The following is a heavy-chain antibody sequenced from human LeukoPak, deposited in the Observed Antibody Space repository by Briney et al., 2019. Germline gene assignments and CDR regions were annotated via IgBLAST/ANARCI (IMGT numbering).Heavy chain of an antibody. V-gene: IGHV3-66*02. D-gene: IGHD3-22*01. CDR2: IYSGGRT. J-gene: IGHJ4*02. Sequence: PGGSLPLSCAASGFTVSSNYMRWVRQAPGQGLEGVSVIYSGGRTYYADSVKGRITICRDNSKNTLYLQMNSLRSENTAVYYCARESSSVYSLPYWGQGTLVTVSS. CDR3: ARESSSVYSLPY. CDR1: GFTVSSNY.